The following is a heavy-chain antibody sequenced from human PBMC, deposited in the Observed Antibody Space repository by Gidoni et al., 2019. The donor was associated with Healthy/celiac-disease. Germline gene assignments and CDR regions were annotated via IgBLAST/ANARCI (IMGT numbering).Heavy chain of an antibody. J-gene: IGHJ4*02. CDR3: ARDGTHMDTVVIPWPLDY. CDR2: IWYDGSNK. V-gene: IGHV3-33*01. CDR1: GFPFSSYG. Sequence: QVQLVESGGGVVQPGRSLRLSCAASGFPFSSYGMHWVRQAPGKGLEWVAVIWYDGSNKYYADSVKGRFTISRDNSKNTLYLQMNSLRAEDTAVYYCARDGTHMDTVVIPWPLDYWGQGTLVTVSS. D-gene: IGHD2-2*03.